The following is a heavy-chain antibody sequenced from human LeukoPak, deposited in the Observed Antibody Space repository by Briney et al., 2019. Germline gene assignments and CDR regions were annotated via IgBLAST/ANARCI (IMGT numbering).Heavy chain of an antibody. Sequence: GASVKVSCKASGYTFTSYYMHWVRQAPGQGLEWMGIINPSGGSTSYAQKFQGRVTMTRDTSTSTVYMELSSLRSDDTAVYYCARDEWELLAAFDTWGQGTMVTVSS. CDR2: INPSGGST. CDR1: GYTFTSYY. V-gene: IGHV1-46*01. D-gene: IGHD1-26*01. J-gene: IGHJ3*02. CDR3: ARDEWELLAAFDT.